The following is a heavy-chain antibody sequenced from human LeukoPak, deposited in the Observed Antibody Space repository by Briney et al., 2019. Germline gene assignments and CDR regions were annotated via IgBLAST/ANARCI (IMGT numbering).Heavy chain of an antibody. CDR1: GGSISSSRSY. D-gene: IGHD5-18*01. J-gene: IGHJ4*02. CDR3: ARRGYSYGILDPFFDY. CDR2: IYYSGST. Sequence: SETLSLTCTVSGGSISSSRSYWGWIRQPPGKGLEWIGSIYYSGSTYYNPSLKSRVTISVDTSKNQFSLKLSSVTAADTAVYYCARRGYSYGILDPFFDYWGQGTLVTVSS. V-gene: IGHV4-39*01.